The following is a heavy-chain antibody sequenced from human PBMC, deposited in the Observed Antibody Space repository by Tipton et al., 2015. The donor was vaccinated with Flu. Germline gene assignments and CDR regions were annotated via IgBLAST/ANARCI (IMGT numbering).Heavy chain of an antibody. CDR2: IYRSGST. D-gene: IGHD3-10*01. CDR1: GDSIGSDYY. V-gene: IGHV4-38-2*01. Sequence: TLSLTCSVSGDSIGSDYYWGWIRQPPGKGLQWIGNIYRSGSTYYNPSLTSRVTISVDKSKNQFSLKLTSVAAADTAVYYCATTTYYYGSGTHDYWGQGTLVTVSS. CDR3: ATTTYYYGSGTHDY. J-gene: IGHJ4*02.